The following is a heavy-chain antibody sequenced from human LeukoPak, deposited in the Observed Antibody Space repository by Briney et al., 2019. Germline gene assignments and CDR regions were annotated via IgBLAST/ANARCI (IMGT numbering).Heavy chain of an antibody. V-gene: IGHV1-2*02. CDR3: AREDSRNSGWYLGHYYHMDV. J-gene: IGHJ6*03. D-gene: IGHD6-19*01. CDR2: INPNSGGT. CDR1: GYTFTGYY. Sequence: ASVKVSCKASGYTFTGYYMHWVRQAPGQGLEWMGWINPNSGGTNYAQKFQGRVTMTRDTSISTAYMELSRLRSDDTAVYYCAREDSRNSGWYLGHYYHMDVWGKGTTVTVSS.